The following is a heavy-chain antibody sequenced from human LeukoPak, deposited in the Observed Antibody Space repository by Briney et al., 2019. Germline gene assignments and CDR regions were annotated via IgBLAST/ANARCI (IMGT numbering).Heavy chain of an antibody. J-gene: IGHJ4*02. CDR2: ISAYNGHT. CDR1: GYTFTSYG. CDR3: AGWGTRSAYSVVDY. V-gene: IGHV1-18*01. Sequence: ASVKVSCKASGYTFTSYGISWVRQAPGQGLEWVGWISAYNGHTRYAQNLQGRVTMTTDTSTSTAYMEVRSLRSDDTAVYYCAGWGTRSAYSVVDYWGQGTLVTVSS. D-gene: IGHD2-21*01.